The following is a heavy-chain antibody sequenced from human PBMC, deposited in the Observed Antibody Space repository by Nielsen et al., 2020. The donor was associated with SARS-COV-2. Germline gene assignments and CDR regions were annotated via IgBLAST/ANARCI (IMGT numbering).Heavy chain of an antibody. V-gene: IGHV4-31*03. CDR1: GGSISSGGYY. CDR2: IYYSGST. Sequence: SETLSLTCTVSGGSISSGGYYWSWIRQHPGKGLEWIGYIYYSGSTYYNPSLKSRVTISVDTSKNQFSLKLSSVTAADTAVYYCARVYPPQGFYYYYYMDVWGKGTTVTVSS. J-gene: IGHJ6*03. CDR3: ARVYPPQGFYYYYYMDV.